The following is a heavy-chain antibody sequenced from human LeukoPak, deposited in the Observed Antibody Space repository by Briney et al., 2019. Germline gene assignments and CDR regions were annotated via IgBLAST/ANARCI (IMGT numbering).Heavy chain of an antibody. CDR1: GYTFTNYW. V-gene: IGHV5-51*01. CDR2: IFPGDSDT. D-gene: IGHD3-16*01. Sequence: HGESLEISCKGSGYTFTNYWIGWVRQMPGKGLEWMGIIFPGDSDTRYSPSFQGQVTISADKSISTAYLQWSSLKASDTAIYYCARRMWPLGEPRPIFDPWGQGTLVTVSS. CDR3: ARRMWPLGEPRPIFDP. J-gene: IGHJ5*02.